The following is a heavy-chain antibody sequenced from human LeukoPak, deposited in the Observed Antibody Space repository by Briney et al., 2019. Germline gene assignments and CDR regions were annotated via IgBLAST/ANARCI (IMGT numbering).Heavy chain of an antibody. V-gene: IGHV1-2*02. J-gene: IGHJ4*02. CDR3: ARKVRSGGSCYGY. CDR1: GYTFTGSY. CDR2: INPNGGGT. Sequence: ASVKVSCKASGYTFTGSYMHWVRQAPGQGLEWMGWINPNGGGTNYAQKFQGRVTMTRDTSISTAYMELSRLRSDDTAVYYCARKVRSGGSCYGYWGQGTLVTVSS. D-gene: IGHD2-15*01.